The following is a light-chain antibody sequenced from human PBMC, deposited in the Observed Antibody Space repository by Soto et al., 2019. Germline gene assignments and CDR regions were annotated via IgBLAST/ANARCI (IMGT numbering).Light chain of an antibody. CDR3: QQYNKWPPLT. CDR2: GAY. Sequence: EIVMTQSPATLSVSPGERATLSCRASQSVSRDLAWYQQKPGQAPSLLIYGAYTRASRVPARLSGSGYGTEFTLTISSLQSEDFAVYYCQQYNKWPPLTFGGGTKVEIK. J-gene: IGKJ4*01. V-gene: IGKV3-15*01. CDR1: QSVSRD.